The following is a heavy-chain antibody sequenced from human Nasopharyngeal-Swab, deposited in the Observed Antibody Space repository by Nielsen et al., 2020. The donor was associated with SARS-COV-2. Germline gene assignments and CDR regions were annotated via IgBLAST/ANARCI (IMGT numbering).Heavy chain of an antibody. Sequence: WGRHAPGQGCEWMGGIIPIFGTANYAQKFQGRVTITADESTSTAYMELSSLRSEDTAVYYCALITMVRGVTAGQLDPWGQGTLVTVSS. CDR2: IIPIFGTA. J-gene: IGHJ5*02. CDR3: ALITMVRGVTAGQLDP. V-gene: IGHV1-69*01. D-gene: IGHD3-10*01.